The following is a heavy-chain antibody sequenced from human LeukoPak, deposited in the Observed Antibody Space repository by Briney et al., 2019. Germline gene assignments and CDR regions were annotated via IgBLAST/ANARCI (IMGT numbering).Heavy chain of an antibody. CDR1: GFTFSSFA. V-gene: IGHV3-23*01. J-gene: IGHJ4*02. Sequence: PGGSLRLSCAASGFTFSSFAMNWVRQAPIKGLEWVSGMSGSGGNTYYADSVKGRFTISRDNSKNTLYLQMNSLRAEDTAVYYCARALGRPLNWGQGTLVTVSS. CDR3: ARALGRPLN. CDR2: MSGSGGNT. D-gene: IGHD2-15*01.